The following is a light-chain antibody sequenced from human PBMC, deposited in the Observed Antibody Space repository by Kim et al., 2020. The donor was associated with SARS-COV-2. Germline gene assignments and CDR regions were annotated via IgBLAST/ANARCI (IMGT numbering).Light chain of an antibody. Sequence: SYELTQPPSVSVSPGQTASITCSGDKLGDKYACWYQQKPGQSPVLVIYQDSKRPSGIPERFSGSNSGNTATLTLSGTQAMDEADYYCQAWDRSIVFGGGT. CDR3: QAWDRSIV. CDR2: QDS. J-gene: IGLJ3*02. CDR1: KLGDKY. V-gene: IGLV3-1*01.